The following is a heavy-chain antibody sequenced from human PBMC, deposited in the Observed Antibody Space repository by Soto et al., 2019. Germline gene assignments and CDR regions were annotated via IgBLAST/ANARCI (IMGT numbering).Heavy chain of an antibody. CDR3: ASPLYGDNVDY. CDR1: GYTFTSYD. CDR2: MNPNSGNT. Sequence: QVQLVQSGAEVKKPGASVKVSCKASGYTFTSYDINWVRQATGQGLEWMGWMNPNSGNTGHAQKFQGSVTMTKNTTITPAYMELSSLKSEHTAVYYSASPLYGDNVDYWGQGTLVTVSS. J-gene: IGHJ4*02. V-gene: IGHV1-8*01. D-gene: IGHD4-17*01.